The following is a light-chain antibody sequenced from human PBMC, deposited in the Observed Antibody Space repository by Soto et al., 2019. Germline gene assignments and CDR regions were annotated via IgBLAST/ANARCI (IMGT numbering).Light chain of an antibody. Sequence: DIQMTQSPSTLSASVGDRVTITCRASQSISSWLAWYQQKPGKAPKLLIYKASSLESGVPSRFSGSGSGKEFTLTISSLQPDDFATYYCQQFNSYWYTFGQGTKLEIK. V-gene: IGKV1-5*03. J-gene: IGKJ2*01. CDR1: QSISSW. CDR2: KAS. CDR3: QQFNSYWYT.